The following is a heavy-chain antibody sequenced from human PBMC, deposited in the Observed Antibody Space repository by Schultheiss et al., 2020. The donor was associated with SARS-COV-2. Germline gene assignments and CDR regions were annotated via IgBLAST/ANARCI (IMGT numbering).Heavy chain of an antibody. CDR2: IYHSGST. CDR1: GYSISSGYY. Sequence: ESLKISCAVSGYSISSGYYWGWIRQPPGKGLEWIGSIYHSGSTYYNPSLKSRVTISVDTSKNQFSLKLSSVTAADTAVYYCARGSITMVQGVIPFDYWGQGTLVTVSS. V-gene: IGHV4-38-2*01. CDR3: ARGSITMVQGVIPFDY. J-gene: IGHJ4*02. D-gene: IGHD3-10*01.